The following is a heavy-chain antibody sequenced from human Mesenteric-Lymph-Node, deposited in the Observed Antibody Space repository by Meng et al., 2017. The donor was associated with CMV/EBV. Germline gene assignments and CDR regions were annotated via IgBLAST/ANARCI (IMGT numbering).Heavy chain of an antibody. CDR1: GDTFSRYA. D-gene: IGHD4-11*01. J-gene: IGHJ6*02. CDR3: ARVFGRTVTTVDYYYYGMDV. Sequence: SVKVSCKASGDTFSRYAISWVRQAPGQGLEWMGGIIPILGTANYAQKFQGRVTITTDESTSTAYMELSSLRSEDTAVYYCARVFGRTVTTVDYYYYGMDVWGQGTTVTRLL. CDR2: IIPILGTA. V-gene: IGHV1-69*05.